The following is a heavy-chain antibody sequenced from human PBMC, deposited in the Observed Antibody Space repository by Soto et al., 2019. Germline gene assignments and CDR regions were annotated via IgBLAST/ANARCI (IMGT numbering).Heavy chain of an antibody. CDR1: GGSISSYY. V-gene: IGHV4-59*08. D-gene: IGHD3-10*01. Sequence: PSETLSLTCTVSGGSISSYYWSWIRQPPGKGLEWIGYIYYSGSTNYNPSLKSRVTISVDTSKNQFSLKLSSVTAADTAVYYCARHCWSGGRSGSYYPFDYWGQGTLVTVSS. CDR2: IYYSGST. CDR3: ARHCWSGGRSGSYYPFDY. J-gene: IGHJ4*02.